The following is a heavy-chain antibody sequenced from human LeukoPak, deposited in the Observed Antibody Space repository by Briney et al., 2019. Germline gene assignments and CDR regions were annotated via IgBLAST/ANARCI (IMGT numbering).Heavy chain of an antibody. CDR1: GDSLSSSNW. CDR3: AARCYDYVWGSPFDY. CDR2: IYHSGST. D-gene: IGHD3-16*01. V-gene: IGHV4-4*02. Sequence: SETLSLTCAVSGDSLSSSNWWSGVRRPPGKGREWIGEIYHSGSTNYNPSLKSRDTISVDKSKNQFSLKLSSVTAADTAVYYCAARCYDYVWGSPFDYWGQGTLVTVSS. J-gene: IGHJ4*02.